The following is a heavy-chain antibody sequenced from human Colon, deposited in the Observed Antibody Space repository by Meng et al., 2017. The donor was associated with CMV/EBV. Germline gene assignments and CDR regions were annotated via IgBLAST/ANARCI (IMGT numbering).Heavy chain of an antibody. D-gene: IGHD3-22*01. Sequence: GESLKISCAASGFTFSSYEMNWVRQAPGEGLEWVSYINARGSTIYYADSVKGRFTIYRDNARDSLYLQMSSLRAEDTALYYCVRDGGYYETSGYPVGLDYWGQGTLVTVSS. CDR3: VRDGGYYETSGYPVGLDY. CDR2: INARGSTI. J-gene: IGHJ4*02. CDR1: GFTFSSYE. V-gene: IGHV3-48*03.